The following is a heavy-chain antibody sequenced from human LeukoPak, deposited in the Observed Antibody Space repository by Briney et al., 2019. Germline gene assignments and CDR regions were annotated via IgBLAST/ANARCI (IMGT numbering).Heavy chain of an antibody. CDR2: ISYDGSNK. CDR1: GFTFSSYW. V-gene: IGHV3-30*18. J-gene: IGHJ3*02. Sequence: GGSLRLSCAASGFTFSSYWMSWVRQAPGKGLEWVAVISYDGSNKYYADSVKGRFTISRDNSKNTLYLQMNSLRAEDTAVYYCAKEQPTYYYDSSGYRDGAFDIWGQGTMVTVSS. CDR3: AKEQPTYYYDSSGYRDGAFDI. D-gene: IGHD3-22*01.